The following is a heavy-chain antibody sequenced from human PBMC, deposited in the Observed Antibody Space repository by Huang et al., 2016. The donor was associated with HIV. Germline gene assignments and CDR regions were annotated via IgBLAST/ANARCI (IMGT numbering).Heavy chain of an antibody. Sequence: QVQLVQSGAEARRPGASVRVSCTPSGYTFTHYDINWVRQAPGQGLEWMGWMNPNSGNTGYSKKFQDRVTMTSSTTTTTAYMELSSLRSEDTAVYYCARCLLIVRVPAAIKEDAFDVWGQGTMVTVSS. CDR1: GYTFTHYD. D-gene: IGHD2-2*02. J-gene: IGHJ3*01. V-gene: IGHV1-8*01. CDR3: ARCLLIVRVPAAIKEDAFDV. CDR2: MNPNSGNT.